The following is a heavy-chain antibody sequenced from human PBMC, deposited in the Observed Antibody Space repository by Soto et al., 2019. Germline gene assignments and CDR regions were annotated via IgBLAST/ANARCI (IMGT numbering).Heavy chain of an antibody. CDR3: ARAVGASIPFDF. CDR2: IHYSGST. Sequence: SETLSLTCTVSGGSISSYYWSWIRQPPGKGLEWIGYIHYSGSTNYNPSLKSRVTISVDTSKNQFSLKLSSVTAADTAVYYCARAVGASIPFDFWGQGTLVTVSS. V-gene: IGHV4-59*01. CDR1: GGSISSYY. J-gene: IGHJ4*02. D-gene: IGHD1-26*01.